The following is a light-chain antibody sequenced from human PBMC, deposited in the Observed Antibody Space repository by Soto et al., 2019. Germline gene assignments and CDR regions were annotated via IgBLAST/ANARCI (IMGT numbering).Light chain of an antibody. CDR3: LVYHGGAWV. Sequence: QAVVTQEPSLTVSPGGTVTLTCASSTGAVTSGYYPNWFQQKPGQAPRALSYSTSKKHSWTPARVSGSLLGGKAALTLSGVQPEDEAEYSCLVYHGGAWVFGGGTKLTVL. CDR2: STS. V-gene: IGLV7-43*01. J-gene: IGLJ3*02. CDR1: TGAVTSGYY.